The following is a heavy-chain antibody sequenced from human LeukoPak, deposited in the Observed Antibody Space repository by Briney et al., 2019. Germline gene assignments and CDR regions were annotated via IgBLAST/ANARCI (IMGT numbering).Heavy chain of an antibody. D-gene: IGHD4-17*01. J-gene: IGHJ6*04. CDR1: GGTFSSYA. CDR2: IIPILGIA. CDR3: ARVRRAQKSYYYGRAV. V-gene: IGHV1-69*04. Sequence: SVKVSCKASGGTFSSYAISWVRQAPGQGLEWMGRIIPILGIANYAQKFQGRVTITADKSTSTAYMELSSLRSEDTAVYYCARVRRAQKSYYYGRAVGAKGPRVTVSS.